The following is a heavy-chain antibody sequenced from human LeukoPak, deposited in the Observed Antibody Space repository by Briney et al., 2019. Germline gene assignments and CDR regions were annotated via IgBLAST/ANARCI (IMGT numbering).Heavy chain of an antibody. V-gene: IGHV3-30*02. CDR1: GFTFSSYG. CDR3: AKDYCSSTSCYYFDY. CDR2: IRYDGSNK. D-gene: IGHD2-2*01. Sequence: GGSLRLSCAASGFTFSSYGMHWVRQAPGKGLEWVAFIRYDGSNKYYADSVKGRFTISRDNSKNTLYLQMNSLRVEDTAVYYCAKDYCSSTSCYYFDYWGQGTLVTVSS. J-gene: IGHJ4*02.